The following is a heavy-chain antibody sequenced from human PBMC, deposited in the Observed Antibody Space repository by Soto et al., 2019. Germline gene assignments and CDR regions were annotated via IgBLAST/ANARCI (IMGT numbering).Heavy chain of an antibody. CDR2: IYYSGST. V-gene: IGHV4-59*01. CDR1: GGSISSYY. Sequence: SEILSLTCTVSGGSISSYYWSWIRQPPGKGLEWIGYIYYSGSTNYNPSLKSRVTISVDTSKNQFSLKLSSVTAADTAVYYCARSEVGLSLDYWGQGTLVTVSS. CDR3: ARSEVGLSLDY. J-gene: IGHJ4*02. D-gene: IGHD3-16*02.